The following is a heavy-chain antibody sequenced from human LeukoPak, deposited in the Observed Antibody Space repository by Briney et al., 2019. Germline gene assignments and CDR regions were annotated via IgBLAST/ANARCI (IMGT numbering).Heavy chain of an antibody. CDR3: ARRYCSGGSCYYGY. Sequence: GGSLRLSCAASGLTFSTYAMSWVRQAPGKGLEWVSAITASGANTYYADSVKGRFTISRDNSKNTLYLQMNSLRAEDTAVYYCARRYCSGGSCYYGYWGQGTLVTVSS. CDR1: GLTFSTYA. D-gene: IGHD2-15*01. V-gene: IGHV3-23*01. J-gene: IGHJ4*02. CDR2: ITASGANT.